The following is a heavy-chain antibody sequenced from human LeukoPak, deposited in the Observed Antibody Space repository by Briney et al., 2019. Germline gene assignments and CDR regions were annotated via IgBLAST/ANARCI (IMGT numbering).Heavy chain of an antibody. Sequence: ASVKLSRKASVYTFTGYYMHWVRQAPGQRLEWMGGINPSSGGSNYGRKFQGRAPMTRDTTISTAYMELSSLKSDDTAVYYCAREEVPDCTVGCSYGMDVWGQGTTVTVSS. CDR1: VYTFTGYY. D-gene: IGHD2-15*01. V-gene: IGHV1-2*02. J-gene: IGHJ6*02. CDR2: INPSSGGS. CDR3: AREEVPDCTVGCSYGMDV.